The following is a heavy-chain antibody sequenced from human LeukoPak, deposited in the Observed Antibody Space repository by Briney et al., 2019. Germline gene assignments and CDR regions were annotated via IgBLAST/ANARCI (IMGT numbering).Heavy chain of an antibody. V-gene: IGHV4-59*01. CDR3: ASGYCGGDCNFDY. J-gene: IGHJ4*01. CDR1: GGSISSYY. D-gene: IGHD2-21*02. Sequence: SETLSLTCTVSGGSISSYYWSWIRQPPGKGLEWIGYIYYSGSTNYNPSLKSRVTISVDTSKNQFSLKLSSVTAADTAVYYCASGYCGGDCNFDYGSQGSLVTVSS. CDR2: IYYSGST.